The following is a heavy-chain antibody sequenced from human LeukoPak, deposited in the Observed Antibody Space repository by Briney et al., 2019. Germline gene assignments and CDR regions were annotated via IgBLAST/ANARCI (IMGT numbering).Heavy chain of an antibody. V-gene: IGHV4-39*07. J-gene: IGHJ4*02. CDR3: ARRPRFYWYIVDDY. CDR1: GGSISSSSYY. D-gene: IGHD5-12*01. Sequence: SETLSLTCTVSGGSISSSSYYWGWIRQPPGKGLEWIGSIYYSGSTYYNPSLKSRVTISVDTSKNQFSLKLSSVTAADTAVYYCARRPRFYWYIVDDYWGQGTLVTVSS. CDR2: IYYSGST.